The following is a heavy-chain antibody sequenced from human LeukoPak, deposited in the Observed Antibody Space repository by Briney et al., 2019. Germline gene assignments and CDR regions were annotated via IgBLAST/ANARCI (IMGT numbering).Heavy chain of an antibody. CDR1: GGTFSSYA. Sequence: GASVKVSCKASGGTFSSYAISWVRQAPGQGLEWMGGIIPIFGTANYAQKFQGRVTITADESTSTAYMELSSLRSEDTAVYYCARAFLPMVVNFDYWGQGTLVTVSS. J-gene: IGHJ4*02. D-gene: IGHD2-15*01. CDR2: IIPIFGTA. V-gene: IGHV1-69*13. CDR3: ARAFLPMVVNFDY.